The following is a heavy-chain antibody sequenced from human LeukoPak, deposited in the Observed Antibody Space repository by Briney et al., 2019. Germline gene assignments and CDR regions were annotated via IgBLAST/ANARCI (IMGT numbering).Heavy chain of an antibody. CDR3: ARRDGYNSYYFDY. V-gene: IGHV4-59*01. Sequence: SETLSLTCTVSGGSISSYYWSWIRQPPGKGLEWIGYIYYSGSTNYNPSLKSRVTLSVDTSKNQFSLKLSSVTAADTAVYYCARRDGYNSYYFDYWGQGTLVTASS. D-gene: IGHD5-24*01. CDR2: IYYSGST. CDR1: GGSISSYY. J-gene: IGHJ4*02.